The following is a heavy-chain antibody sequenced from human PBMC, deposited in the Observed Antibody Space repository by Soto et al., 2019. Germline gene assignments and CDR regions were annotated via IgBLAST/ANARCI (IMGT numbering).Heavy chain of an antibody. Sequence: GGSLRLSCAASGFTFSSCAMGWVRQAPGKGLVWVLVIIDSGGSTYYADSVKGLFTISRDNSKSTLYLQMNSLRAEDTALYYCAKGRSYYYYYGVDVWGQGTTVTVSS. V-gene: IGHV3-23*01. CDR3: AKGRSYYYYYGVDV. CDR1: GFTFSSCA. CDR2: IIDSGGST. J-gene: IGHJ6*02.